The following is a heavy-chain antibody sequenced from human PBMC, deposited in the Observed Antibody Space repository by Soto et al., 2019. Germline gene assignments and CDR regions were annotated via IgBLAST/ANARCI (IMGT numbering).Heavy chain of an antibody. CDR3: ARGYYYGSGSYYPYYMDV. CDR1: GFTVSSNY. Sequence: VQLVESGGGLVQPGGSLRLSCAASGFTVSSNYMSWVRQAPGKGLEWVSVIYSGGSTYYADSVKGRFTISRDNSKNTLYLQMNSLRAEDTAVYYCARGYYYGSGSYYPYYMDVWGKGTTVTVSS. CDR2: IYSGGST. J-gene: IGHJ6*03. D-gene: IGHD3-10*01. V-gene: IGHV3-66*01.